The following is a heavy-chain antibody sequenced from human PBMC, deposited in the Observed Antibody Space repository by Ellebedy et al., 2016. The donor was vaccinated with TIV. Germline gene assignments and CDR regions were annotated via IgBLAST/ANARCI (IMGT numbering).Heavy chain of an antibody. J-gene: IGHJ1*01. CDR1: GYTFTGYY. CDR3: ARDRRWYTSGSHFQH. D-gene: IGHD3-10*01. CDR2: INPNSGAT. Sequence: AASVKVSCKASGYTFTGYYIHWVRLAPGQGLEWMGWINPNSGATDYAQKFQDRVTMTRDTSINTAYMELTRLRSDDTAIYYRARDRRWYTSGSHFQHWGQGTLVTVSS. V-gene: IGHV1-2*02.